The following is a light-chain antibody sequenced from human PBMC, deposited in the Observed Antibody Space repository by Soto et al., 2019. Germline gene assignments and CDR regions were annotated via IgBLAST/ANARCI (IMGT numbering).Light chain of an antibody. V-gene: IGLV2-8*01. CDR2: EVT. CDR1: SSDVGAYKY. Sequence: QSALTQPPSASGSPGQSVTISCTGTSSDVGAYKYVSWYQQYPGKAPKLMIYEVTKRPSGVPDRFSGSKSGNTASLTVSGLPAEDEADYYCTSYVGNDIWVFGGGIKLTVL. J-gene: IGLJ3*02. CDR3: TSYVGNDIWV.